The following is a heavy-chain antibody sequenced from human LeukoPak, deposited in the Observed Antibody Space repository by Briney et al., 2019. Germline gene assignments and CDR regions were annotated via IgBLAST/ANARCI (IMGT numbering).Heavy chain of an antibody. V-gene: IGHV5-51*01. CDR3: ARREYSYGYVDY. CDR1: GYSFTSYW. CDR2: TYTGDSET. Sequence: GEPLKISCKGSGYSFTSYWIAWVGQLPGKGLEWMGITYTGDSETRYTPSFQDQATISAGKSTSTAYLQWSSLKASDTAMYYCARREYSYGYVDYWGQGTLVTVSS. J-gene: IGHJ4*02. D-gene: IGHD5-18*01.